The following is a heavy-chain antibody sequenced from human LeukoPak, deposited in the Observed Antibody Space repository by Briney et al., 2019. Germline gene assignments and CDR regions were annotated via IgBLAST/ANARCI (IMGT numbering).Heavy chain of an antibody. CDR1: GYTFTSYG. J-gene: IGHJ4*02. Sequence: GASVKVSCKASGYTFTSYGISWVRQAPGQGLEWMGWISGYNGKTNYAQKLQGRVTMTTDTSTSTAYMELRSLRSDDTAVYYCARDYRYVLLWFGELSKGGQGTLVTVSS. CDR3: ARDYRYVLLWFGELSK. D-gene: IGHD3-10*01. V-gene: IGHV1-18*01. CDR2: ISGYNGKT.